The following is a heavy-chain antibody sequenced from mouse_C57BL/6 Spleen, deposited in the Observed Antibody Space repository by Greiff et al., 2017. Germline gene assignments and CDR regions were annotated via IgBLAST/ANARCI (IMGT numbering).Heavy chain of an antibody. Sequence: QVQLQQSGAELVKPGASVKLSCKASGYTFTSYWMHWVKQRPGQGLEWIGMIHPNSGSTNYNEKFKSKATLTVDKSSSTAYMQLSSLTSEDSAVYYCARYYDYDEAWFAYWGQGTLVTVSA. D-gene: IGHD2-4*01. J-gene: IGHJ3*01. CDR2: IHPNSGST. V-gene: IGHV1-64*01. CDR1: GYTFTSYW. CDR3: ARYYDYDEAWFAY.